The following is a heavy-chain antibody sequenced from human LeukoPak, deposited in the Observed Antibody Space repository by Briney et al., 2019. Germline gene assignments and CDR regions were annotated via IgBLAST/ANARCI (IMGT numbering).Heavy chain of an antibody. J-gene: IGHJ4*02. D-gene: IGHD2-15*01. CDR3: ARTRTLGGYFDY. CDR2: IYTSGST. CDR1: GGSISSGSYY. Sequence: PSETLSLTCTVSGGSISSGSYYWSWIRQPAGKGLEWIGRIYTSGSTNYNPSLKSRVTISVDTSKNQFSLKLSSVTAADTAVYYCARTRTLGGYFDYWGQGTLVTVSS. V-gene: IGHV4-61*02.